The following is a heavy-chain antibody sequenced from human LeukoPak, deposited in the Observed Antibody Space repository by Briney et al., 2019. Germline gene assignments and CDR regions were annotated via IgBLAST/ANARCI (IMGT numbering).Heavy chain of an antibody. D-gene: IGHD6-19*01. Sequence: SQTLSLTCTVSGCSISRGSYYWGWLRQPAGKGLEWIGRIYTSGSTNYNPSLKSRVTISVDTSKNQFSLKLSSVTAADTAVYYCARAVAGRGDFDYWGQGTLVTVSS. CDR2: IYTSGST. J-gene: IGHJ4*02. CDR1: GCSISRGSYY. CDR3: ARAVAGRGDFDY. V-gene: IGHV4-61*02.